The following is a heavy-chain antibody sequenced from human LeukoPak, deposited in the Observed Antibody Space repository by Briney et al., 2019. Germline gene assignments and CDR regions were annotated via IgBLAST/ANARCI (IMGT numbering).Heavy chain of an antibody. J-gene: IGHJ4*02. CDR2: IYYSGST. CDR3: ARAGGSYFHSFDY. Sequence: SETLSLTCTVSGGSISSGGYYWSWIRQHPGKGLEWIGYIYYSGSTNYNPSVKSRVTISVDTSKNQFSLKLSSVTAADTAVYYCARAGGSYFHSFDYWGQGTLVTVSS. V-gene: IGHV4-61*08. CDR1: GGSISSGGYY. D-gene: IGHD1-26*01.